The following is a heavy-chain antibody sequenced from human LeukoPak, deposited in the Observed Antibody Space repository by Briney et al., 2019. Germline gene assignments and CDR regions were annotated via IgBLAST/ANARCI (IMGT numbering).Heavy chain of an antibody. CDR2: IIPTFGTA. D-gene: IGHD1-14*01. V-gene: IGHV1-69*13. Sequence: SVKVSCKASGGTFNSHAICWVRQAPGQGLEWMGGIIPTFGTANYAQKFQGRVTITADESTSTAYMELSSLRSEDTAVYYCARDSSDFRNLIPHWGQGTLVTVSS. CDR1: GGTFNSHA. CDR3: ARDSSDFRNLIPH. J-gene: IGHJ1*01.